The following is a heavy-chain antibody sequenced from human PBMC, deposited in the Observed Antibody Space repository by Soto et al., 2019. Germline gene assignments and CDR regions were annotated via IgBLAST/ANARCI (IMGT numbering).Heavy chain of an antibody. D-gene: IGHD3-10*01. J-gene: IGHJ6*02. CDR3: AREITMVRGATLGMDV. CDR1: GFTFSSYD. CDR2: IGTAGDT. V-gene: IGHV3-13*01. Sequence: GGSLRLSCAASGFTFSSYDMHWVRQATGKGLEWVSAIGTAGDTYYPGSVKGRFTISRENAKNSLYLRMNSLRAGDTAVYYCAREITMVRGATLGMDVWGQGTTVTVSS.